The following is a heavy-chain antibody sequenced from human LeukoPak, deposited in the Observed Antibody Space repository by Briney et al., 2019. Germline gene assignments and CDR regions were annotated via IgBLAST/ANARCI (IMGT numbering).Heavy chain of an antibody. J-gene: IGHJ6*03. CDR3: ARAGLGYSSSWDYYYYMDV. CDR2: INPNSGGT. V-gene: IGHV1-2*02. Sequence: ASVKVSCKASGYTFTSYAINWVRQAPGQGLEWMGWINPNSGGTNYAQRFQGRVTMTRDTSISTVYMELSRLRSDDTAVYYCARAGLGYSSSWDYYYYMDVWGKGTTVTVSS. D-gene: IGHD6-13*01. CDR1: GYTFTSYA.